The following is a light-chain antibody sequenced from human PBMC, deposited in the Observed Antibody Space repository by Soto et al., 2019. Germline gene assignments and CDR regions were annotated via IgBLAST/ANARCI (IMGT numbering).Light chain of an antibody. CDR3: QQYNSSPALS. Sequence: EIVLTQAPGTLSFSPGERATLSCRASQSVSSSYLAWYQQKPGQAPRLLIYGASSRATGIPDRFSGSGSGTDFTLTISRLEPEDFAVYYCQQYNSSPALSFGGGNQVEIK. CDR1: QSVSSSY. J-gene: IGKJ4*01. CDR2: GAS. V-gene: IGKV3-20*01.